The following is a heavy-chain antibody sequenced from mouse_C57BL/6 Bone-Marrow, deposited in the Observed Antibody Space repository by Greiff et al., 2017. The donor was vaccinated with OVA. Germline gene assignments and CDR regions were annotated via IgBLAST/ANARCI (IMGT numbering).Heavy chain of an antibody. Sequence: QVQLKESGAELVRPGASVTLSCKASGYTFTDYEMHWVKQTPVHGLEWIGAIDPETGGTAYNQKFKGKAILTADKSSSTAYMELRSLTSEDSAVYYCTRERRSFDYWGQGTTLTVSS. CDR2: IDPETGGT. J-gene: IGHJ2*01. CDR3: TRERRSFDY. V-gene: IGHV1-15*01. CDR1: GYTFTDYE.